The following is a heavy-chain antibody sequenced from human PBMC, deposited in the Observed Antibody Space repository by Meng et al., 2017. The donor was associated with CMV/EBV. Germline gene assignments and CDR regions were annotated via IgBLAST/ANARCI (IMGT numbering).Heavy chain of an antibody. CDR2: IYYSGST. J-gene: IGHJ4*02. D-gene: IGHD4-23*01. CDR1: GGSVSSGSYY. V-gene: IGHV4-61*01. CDR3: ASEIGLRWKLFDY. Sequence: GSLRLSCTVSGGSVSSGSYYWSWIRQPPGKGLEWIGYIYYSGSTNYNPSLKSRVTISVDTSKNQFSLKLSSVTAADTAVYYCASEIGLRWKLFDYWGQRTLVTVSS.